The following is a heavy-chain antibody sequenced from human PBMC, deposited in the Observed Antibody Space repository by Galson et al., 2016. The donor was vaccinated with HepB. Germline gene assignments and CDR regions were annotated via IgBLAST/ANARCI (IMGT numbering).Heavy chain of an antibody. D-gene: IGHD1-26*01. Sequence: SLRLSCAASGFDFSSYGMHWVRQAPGKGLEWVAIIWYDGSNKYYTDSVKGRFTISRDNSKNTLYLQMNSLRAEDTAMYYCARIGGASLVGNWFDSWGQGTLVTVSS. CDR3: ARIGGASLVGNWFDS. V-gene: IGHV3-33*01. J-gene: IGHJ5*01. CDR1: GFDFSSYG. CDR2: IWYDGSNK.